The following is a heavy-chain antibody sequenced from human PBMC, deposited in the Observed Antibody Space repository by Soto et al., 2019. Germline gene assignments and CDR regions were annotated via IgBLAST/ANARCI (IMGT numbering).Heavy chain of an antibody. CDR2: SKNKADSYTT. Sequence: EVQLVESGGGLVQPGGSLRLSCAASGFTFSDHYMDWVRQAPGKGLEWVGRSKNKADSYTTEYAASVKGRFTISRDGSQNSLFLQVNSLKTDATALYYCTVWCSSNDVGAAWGQGILGTVSS. V-gene: IGHV3-72*01. J-gene: IGHJ4*02. CDR3: TVWCSSNDVGAA. CDR1: GFTFSDHY. D-gene: IGHD2-8*01.